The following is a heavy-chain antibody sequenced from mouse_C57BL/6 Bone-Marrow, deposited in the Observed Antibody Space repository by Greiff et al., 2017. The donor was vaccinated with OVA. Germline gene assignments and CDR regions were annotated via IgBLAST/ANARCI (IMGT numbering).Heavy chain of an antibody. CDR2: ISYDGSN. J-gene: IGHJ2*01. V-gene: IGHV3-6*01. D-gene: IGHD1-1*01. Sequence: ESGPGLVKPSQSLSLTCSVTGYSITSGYYWNWIRQFPGNKLEWMGYISYDGSNNYNPSLKNRISITRDTSKNQFFLKLNSVTTEDTATYYCAREAYYYGSSLYFDYWGQGTTLTVSS. CDR1: GYSITSGYY. CDR3: AREAYYYGSSLYFDY.